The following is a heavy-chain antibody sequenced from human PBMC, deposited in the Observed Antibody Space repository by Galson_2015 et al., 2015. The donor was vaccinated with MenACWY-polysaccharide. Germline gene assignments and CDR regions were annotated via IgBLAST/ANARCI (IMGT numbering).Heavy chain of an antibody. CDR3: ERAAWFDY. V-gene: IGHV3-11*01. CDR2: IRGGGRTI. Sequence: SLRLSCAASGFTFSDYYMSWIRQAPGKGLERVSCIRGGGRTIYYADSVKGRFAISRDNAKNSLYLQMNSLRAEDTAVYYCERAAWFDYWGQGTLLTVSS. J-gene: IGHJ4*02. CDR1: GFTFSDYY.